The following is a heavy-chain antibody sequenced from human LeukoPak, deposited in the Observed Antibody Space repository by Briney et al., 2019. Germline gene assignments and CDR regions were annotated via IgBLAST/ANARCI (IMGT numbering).Heavy chain of an antibody. CDR2: ISDDGSNK. V-gene: IGHV3-30*04. J-gene: IGHJ4*02. D-gene: IGHD3-22*01. Sequence: GGSLRLSCAASGFTFSSYAMSWVRQAPGKGLEWVAVISDDGSNKYYADSVKGRFTISRDNSKNTLYLQMNSLRAEDTAVYYCARVSASIVVVAPFDYWGQGTLVTVSS. CDR3: ARVSASIVVVAPFDY. CDR1: GFTFSSYA.